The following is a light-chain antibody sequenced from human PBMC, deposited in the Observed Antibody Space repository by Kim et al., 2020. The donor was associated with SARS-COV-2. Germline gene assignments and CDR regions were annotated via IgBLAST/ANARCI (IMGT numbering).Light chain of an antibody. CDR1: SSDVGGYNF. CDR3: SSYTSRSTWV. Sequence: QSALTQPASVSGSPGQSITISCTGTSSDVGGYNFVSWYQQHPDKAPKLMIYDVNNRPSGISDRFSGSKSGNTASLTISGLQADDEAQYYCSSYTSRSTWVFGGGTKVTVL. J-gene: IGLJ3*02. CDR2: DVN. V-gene: IGLV2-14*03.